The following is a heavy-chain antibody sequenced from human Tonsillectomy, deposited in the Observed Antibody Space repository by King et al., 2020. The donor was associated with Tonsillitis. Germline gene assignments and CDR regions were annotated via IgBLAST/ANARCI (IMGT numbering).Heavy chain of an antibody. CDR1: GGSFSGYY. CDR3: ARGNRKNRLYYYYYMDV. V-gene: IGHV4-34*01. J-gene: IGHJ6*03. D-gene: IGHD1-14*01. Sequence: VQLQQWGAGLLKPSETLSLTCAVYGGSFSGYYWSWIRQPPGKGLEWIGEINHSGSTNYNPSLKSRVTISVDTSKNQFSLKLSSVTAADTAVYYCARGNRKNRLYYYYYMDVWGKGTTVTVSS. CDR2: INHSGST.